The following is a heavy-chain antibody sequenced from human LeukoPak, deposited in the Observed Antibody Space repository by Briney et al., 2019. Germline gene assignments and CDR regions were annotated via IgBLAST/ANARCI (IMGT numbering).Heavy chain of an antibody. CDR2: INHSGST. CDR1: GGSFSGYY. CDR3: ARVYYYDSSGYYYSWYFDL. Sequence: SETLSLTCAVYGGSFSGYYWSWIRQPPGKGLEWMGEINHSGSTNYNPSLKSRVTISVDTSKNQFSLKLSSVTAADTAVYYCARVYYYDSSGYYYSWYFDLWGRGTLVTVSS. V-gene: IGHV4-34*01. J-gene: IGHJ2*01. D-gene: IGHD3-22*01.